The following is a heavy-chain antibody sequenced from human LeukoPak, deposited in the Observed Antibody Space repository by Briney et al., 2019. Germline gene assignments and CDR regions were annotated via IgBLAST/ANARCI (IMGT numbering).Heavy chain of an antibody. CDR1: GFTFITYA. CDR2: ISVSGGNA. D-gene: IGHD3-22*01. CDR3: ARDRSIGGFDI. J-gene: IGHJ3*02. Sequence: GVSLRLSCAASGFTFITYAMNWVRQAPGKGLEWVSAISVSGGNADYADSVKGRFTISRDNSTNTLYLQMNSLSAEDTAVYYCARDRSIGGFDIWGQGTMVTVSS. V-gene: IGHV3-23*01.